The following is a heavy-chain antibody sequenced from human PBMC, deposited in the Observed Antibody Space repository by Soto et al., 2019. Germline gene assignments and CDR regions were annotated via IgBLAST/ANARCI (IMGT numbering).Heavy chain of an antibody. CDR3: ARNTEGACSGGSCYEYFQH. J-gene: IGHJ1*01. V-gene: IGHV1-69*02. D-gene: IGHD2-15*01. CDR1: GGTFSSYT. CDR2: IIPILGIA. Sequence: QVQLVQSGAEVKKPGSSVKVSCKASGGTFSSYTISWVRQAPGQGLEWMGRIIPILGIANYAQKFQGRVTITADKSTSTAYMELSSLRSEDTAVYYCARNTEGACSGGSCYEYFQHWGQGTLVTVSS.